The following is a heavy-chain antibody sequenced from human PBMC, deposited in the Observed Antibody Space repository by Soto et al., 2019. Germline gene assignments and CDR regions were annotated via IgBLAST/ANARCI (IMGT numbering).Heavy chain of an antibody. D-gene: IGHD4-17*01. CDR1: GYTFTSYY. CDR2: INPSGGST. J-gene: IGHJ5*02. CDR3: ARAPPDYGGNSDWFDP. V-gene: IGHV1-46*01. Sequence: GASVKASCKASGYTFTSYYLHWVRQAPGQGLEWMGIINPSGGSTSYAQKFQGRVTMTRDTSTSTVYMELSSLRSEDTAVYYCARAPPDYGGNSDWFDPWGQGTLVTVSS.